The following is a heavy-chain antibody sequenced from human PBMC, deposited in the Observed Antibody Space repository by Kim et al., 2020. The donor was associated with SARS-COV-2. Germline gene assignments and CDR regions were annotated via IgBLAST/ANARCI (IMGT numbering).Heavy chain of an antibody. J-gene: IGHJ4*02. CDR2: ISVSGGST. V-gene: IGHV3-23*01. D-gene: IGHD2-2*01. CDR1: GFTFSSYA. CDR3: AKDECSSTSCYFDY. Sequence: GGSLRLSCAASGFTFSSYAMSWVRQAPGKGLEWVSNISVSGGSTYYADSVKGRFSISRDNSKNTLYLQMNSLRAEDTAVYYCAKDECSSTSCYFDYWGQGTLVTVSS.